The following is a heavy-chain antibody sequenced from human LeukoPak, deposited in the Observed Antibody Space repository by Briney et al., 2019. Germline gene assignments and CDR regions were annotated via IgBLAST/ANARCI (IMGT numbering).Heavy chain of an antibody. J-gene: IGHJ6*02. D-gene: IGHD3-16*01. CDR2: INPNSGGT. V-gene: IGHV1-2*06. CDR1: GYTFTGYF. CDR3: ASRSAVRSGDYYYYYGMDV. Sequence: GAVTVSCMASGYTFTGYFMHWVRQAPGQGGEWMGRINPNSGGTNYAQKFQGRVTMTRDQSIRTAYMELSRLRSDDTAVYYCASRSAVRSGDYYYYYGMDVWGQGTTVTVSS.